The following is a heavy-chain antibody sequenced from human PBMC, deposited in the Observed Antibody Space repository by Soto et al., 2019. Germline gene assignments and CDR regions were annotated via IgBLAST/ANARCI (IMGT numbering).Heavy chain of an antibody. J-gene: IGHJ4*02. D-gene: IGHD3-22*01. V-gene: IGHV5-10-1*01. CDR3: ARQIYDSDTGPNFQYYFDS. CDR2: IHPSDSQT. CDR1: GYSFAGYW. Sequence: PGESLKISCKGSGYSFAGYWITWVRQKPGKGLEWMGRIHPSDSQTYYSPSFPGHVTISVTKSITTVFLQWSSLRASDTAMYYCARQIYDSDTGPNFQYYFDSWGQGTPVTVSS.